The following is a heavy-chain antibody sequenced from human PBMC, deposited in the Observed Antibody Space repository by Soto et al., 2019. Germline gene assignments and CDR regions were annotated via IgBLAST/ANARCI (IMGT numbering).Heavy chain of an antibody. CDR2: IYYSGST. CDR1: VGSISSGDYY. CDR3: ARDKGGDYVGYFDY. D-gene: IGHD4-17*01. V-gene: IGHV4-30-4*01. J-gene: IGHJ4*02. Sequence: PSETLSLTCTVSVGSISSGDYYWSWILQPPGKGLEWIGYIYYSGSTYYNPSLKSRVTISVDTSKNQFSLKLSSVTAADTAVYYCARDKGGDYVGYFDYWGQGTLVTVSS.